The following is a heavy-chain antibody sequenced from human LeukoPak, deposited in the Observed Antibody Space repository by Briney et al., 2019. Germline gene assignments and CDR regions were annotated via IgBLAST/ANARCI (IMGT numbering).Heavy chain of an antibody. V-gene: IGHV3-30*04. CDR2: ISYDGTNK. Sequence: PGGSLRLSCPASGFPFINHVIDWVRPAPGKGLEGLAVISYDGTNKYYPDSVKGRFTISRDHSQSTVDLHMNNLRGADTAVYYCVRSPTYYNMDVCGKGTTVTVSS. CDR1: GFPFINHV. CDR3: VRSPTYYNMDV. J-gene: IGHJ6*03.